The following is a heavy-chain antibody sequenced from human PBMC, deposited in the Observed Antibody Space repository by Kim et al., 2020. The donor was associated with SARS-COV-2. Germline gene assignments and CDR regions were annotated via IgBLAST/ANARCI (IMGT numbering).Heavy chain of an antibody. D-gene: IGHD3-22*01. CDR3: ASTTYYYDSSGYIH. CDR1: GGSISSGGYY. Sequence: SETLSLTCTVSGGSISSGGYYWSWIRQHPGKGLEWIGYIYYSGSTYYNPSLKSRVTISVDTSKNQFSLKLSSVTAADTAVYYCASTTYYYDSSGYIHWGQGTLVTVSS. V-gene: IGHV4-31*03. J-gene: IGHJ1*01. CDR2: IYYSGST.